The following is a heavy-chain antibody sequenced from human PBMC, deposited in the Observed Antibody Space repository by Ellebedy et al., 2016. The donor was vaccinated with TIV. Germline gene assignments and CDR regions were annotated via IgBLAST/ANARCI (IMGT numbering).Heavy chain of an antibody. V-gene: IGHV3-7*01. CDR3: AREYYDFWSGYFGY. J-gene: IGHJ4*02. CDR2: IKQDGSEK. Sequence: GESLKISXAASGFTFSNAWMSWVRQAPGKGLEWVANIKQDGSEKYFVDSVKGRFTISRDNAKNSLYLQMNSLRVEDTAVYYCAREYYDFWSGYFGYWGQGTLVTVSS. CDR1: GFTFSNAW. D-gene: IGHD3-3*01.